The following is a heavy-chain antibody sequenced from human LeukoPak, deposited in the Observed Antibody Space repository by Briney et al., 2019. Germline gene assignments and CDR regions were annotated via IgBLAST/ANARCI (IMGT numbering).Heavy chain of an antibody. V-gene: IGHV3-30*18. CDR2: ITYDGITT. Sequence: GGSLRLSCAASGFTLSSCGMHWVRQAPGKGLGWVAVITYDGITTYFDDSVKGRFTFSRDTSKSMLYLQMNSLRPEDTAVYYCVKEQSSGNYRTADFWGQGTLVTVSS. CDR3: VKEQSSGNYRTADF. D-gene: IGHD3-10*01. J-gene: IGHJ4*02. CDR1: GFTLSSCG.